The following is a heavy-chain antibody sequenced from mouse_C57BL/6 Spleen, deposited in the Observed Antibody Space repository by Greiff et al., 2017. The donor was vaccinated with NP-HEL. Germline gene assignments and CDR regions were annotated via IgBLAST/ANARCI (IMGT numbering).Heavy chain of an antibody. J-gene: IGHJ2*01. V-gene: IGHV1-50*01. D-gene: IGHD1-1*01. Sequence: QVQLQQPGAELVKPGASVTLSCKASGYTFTSYWMQWVKQRPGPGLEWIGEIDPSDSYTNYNQKFKGKATLTVDTSSSTAYMQLSSLTSEDSAVYYCARNHYGSSYNYFDYWGQGTTLTVSS. CDR1: GYTFTSYW. CDR2: IDPSDSYT. CDR3: ARNHYGSSYNYFDY.